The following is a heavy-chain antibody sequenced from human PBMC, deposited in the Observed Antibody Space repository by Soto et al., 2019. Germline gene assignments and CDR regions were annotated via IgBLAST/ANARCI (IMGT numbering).Heavy chain of an antibody. J-gene: IGHJ4*02. V-gene: IGHV1-69*02. D-gene: IGHD2-2*02. CDR3: ARGPLGYCRSTSCYIYEDY. Sequence: QVQLVQSGAEVKKPGSSVKVSCKASGGTFSSYTISWVRQAPGQGLEWMGRIIPILGIANYAQKFQGRVTITADKFTSTSYRELSSLRLEDTAVYYCARGPLGYCRSTSCYIYEDYWGQVTLVTVFS. CDR1: GGTFSSYT. CDR2: IIPILGIA.